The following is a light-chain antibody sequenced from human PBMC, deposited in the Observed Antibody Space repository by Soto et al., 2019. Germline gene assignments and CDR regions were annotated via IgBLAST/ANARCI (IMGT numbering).Light chain of an antibody. J-gene: IGLJ3*02. CDR3: SSYAGSYNWV. CDR1: SSDVGGYKF. CDR2: EVS. V-gene: IGLV2-8*01. Sequence: QSALTQPPSASGSPGQSVTISCTGTSSDVGGYKFVSWYQQHPGKAPKLLIYEVSKRPSGVPDRFSGSKSGNTASLTVSGLQAADEADYDCSSYAGSYNWVFGGGTKLTVL.